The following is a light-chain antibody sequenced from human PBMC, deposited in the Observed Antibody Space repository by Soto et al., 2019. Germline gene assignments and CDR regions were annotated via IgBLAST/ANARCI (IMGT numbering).Light chain of an antibody. CDR3: QQNIIPAWT. Sequence: DIQMAQSPSTLSSSPGERATLSCRASQSVTISFIAWDQRKPGQTPIRLCYGAPRRATVIPDRVSGSVAVTHYTLTICAPEREMIAVYNSQQNIIPAWTFGQGTKVDIK. CDR2: GAP. CDR1: QSVTISF. V-gene: IGKV3-20*01. J-gene: IGKJ1*01.